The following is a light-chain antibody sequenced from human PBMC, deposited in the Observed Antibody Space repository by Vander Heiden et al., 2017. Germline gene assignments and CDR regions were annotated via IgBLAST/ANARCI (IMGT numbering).Light chain of an antibody. CDR2: AAA. V-gene: IGKV1-9*01. CDR3: QQRYSSPLT. J-gene: IGKJ4*01. Sequence: IHLSQSPSPLSASVGDRVTITCRASQAISSSFDWYQQKPGKAPKSLIYAAATLQSGVPSRFSGRGSGTEFTLTISSLQPEDFATYFCQQRYSSPLTFGGGTKLEMK. CDR1: QAISSS.